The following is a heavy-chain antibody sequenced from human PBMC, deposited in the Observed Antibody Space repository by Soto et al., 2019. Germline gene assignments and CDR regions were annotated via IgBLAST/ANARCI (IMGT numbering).Heavy chain of an antibody. CDR2: ISYDGSNK. D-gene: IGHD4-17*01. CDR1: GFTFSSYG. J-gene: IGHJ4*02. Sequence: GGSLRLSCAASGFTFSSYGMHWVRQAPGKGLEWVAVISYDGSNKYYADSVKGRFTISRDNSKNTLYLQMNSLRAEDTAVYYCAILPSMTTVTTLLDYWGQGTLVTVSS. V-gene: IGHV3-30*03. CDR3: AILPSMTTVTTLLDY.